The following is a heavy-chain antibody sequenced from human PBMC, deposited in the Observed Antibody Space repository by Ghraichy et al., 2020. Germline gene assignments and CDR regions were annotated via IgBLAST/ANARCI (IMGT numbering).Heavy chain of an antibody. Sequence: GGSLRLSCAASGFTFSSYAMSWVRQAPGKGLEWVSAISGSGGSTYYADSVKGRFTISRDNSKNTLYLQMNSLRAEDTAVYYCAKFAGGSNFGYFGMDVRGQGTTVTVSS. CDR2: ISGSGGST. D-gene: IGHD2-2*01. J-gene: IGHJ6*02. V-gene: IGHV3-23*01. CDR1: GFTFSSYA. CDR3: AKFAGGSNFGYFGMDV.